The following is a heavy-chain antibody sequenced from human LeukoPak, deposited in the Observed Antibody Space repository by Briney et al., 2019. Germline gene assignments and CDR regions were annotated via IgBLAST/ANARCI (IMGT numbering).Heavy chain of an antibody. V-gene: IGHV4-59*11. J-gene: IGHJ4*02. D-gene: IGHD3-22*01. Sequence: SETLSLTCTVSGGSISSHYWSWIRQPPGKGLEWIGYIYHSGDTNYNPSLKSRVTISIDTSKNQFSLKLSSVTAADTAVYYCARDVSTYYYDSSGYADWGQGTLVTVSS. CDR1: GGSISSHY. CDR2: IYHSGDT. CDR3: ARDVSTYYYDSSGYAD.